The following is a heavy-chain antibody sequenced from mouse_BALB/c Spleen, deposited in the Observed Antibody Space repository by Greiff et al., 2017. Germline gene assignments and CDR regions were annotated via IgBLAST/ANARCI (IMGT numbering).Heavy chain of an antibody. CDR3: TRNWEDYAMDY. CDR1: GFTFSNYW. V-gene: IGHV6-6*02. Sequence: DVMLVESGGGLVQPGGSMKLSCVASGFTFSNYWMNWVRQSPEKGLEWVAEIRLKSNNYATHYAESVKGRFTISRDDSKSSVYLQMNNLRAEDTGIYYCTRNWEDYAMDYWGQGTSVTVSS. D-gene: IGHD4-1*01. CDR2: IRLKSNNYAT. J-gene: IGHJ4*01.